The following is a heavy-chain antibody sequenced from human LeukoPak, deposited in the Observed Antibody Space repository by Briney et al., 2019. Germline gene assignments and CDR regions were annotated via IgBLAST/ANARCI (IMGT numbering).Heavy chain of an antibody. Sequence: GGSLRLSCAASGFTLRGHDMHWVRQTPGKGLEWVATIKEDGSEKYYVDSVKGRFTISRDNAKNSLYLQMNSLRAEDTAVYYCARDRSRCYYWGQGTLVTVSS. CDR1: GFTLRGHD. CDR2: IKEDGSEK. J-gene: IGHJ4*02. CDR3: ARDRSRCYY. V-gene: IGHV3-7*01.